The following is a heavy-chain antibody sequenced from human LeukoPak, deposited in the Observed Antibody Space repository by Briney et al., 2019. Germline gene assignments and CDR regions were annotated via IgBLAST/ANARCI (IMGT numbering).Heavy chain of an antibody. V-gene: IGHV3-11*01. D-gene: IGHD1-26*01. J-gene: IGHJ4*02. CDR2: VSSSGSTI. CDR1: RFTFSDYY. Sequence: PGGSLRLSCAASRFTFSDYYMAWIRQAPGKGLEGVSYVSSSGSTIYNADSVKGRFTISRDNAKNSLYLQMNSLRAEDTAVYYCARGANGNYFDYWGQGTLVTVSS. CDR3: ARGANGNYFDY.